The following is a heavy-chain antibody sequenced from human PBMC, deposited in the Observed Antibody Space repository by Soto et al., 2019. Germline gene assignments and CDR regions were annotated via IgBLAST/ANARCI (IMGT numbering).Heavy chain of an antibody. V-gene: IGHV3-23*01. CDR3: AKSARFGGNPTGIRYYGMDV. CDR1: GFTFSSYA. J-gene: IGHJ6*02. CDR2: ISGSGGST. D-gene: IGHD2-15*01. Sequence: QPGGSLRLSCAASGFTFSSYAMSWVRQAPGKGLEWVSAISGSGGSTYYADSVKGRFTISRDNSKNTLYLQMNSLRAEDTAVYYCAKSARFGGNPTGIRYYGMDVWGQGTTVTVSS.